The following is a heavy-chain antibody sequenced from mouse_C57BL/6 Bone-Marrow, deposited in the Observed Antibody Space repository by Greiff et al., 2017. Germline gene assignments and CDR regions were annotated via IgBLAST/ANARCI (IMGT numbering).Heavy chain of an antibody. D-gene: IGHD3-2*02. J-gene: IGHJ3*01. CDR1: GYSFTDYN. CDR3: ARDGGQLRLRWFAY. Sequence: EVKLMESGPELVKPGASVKISCKASGYSFTDYNMNWVKQSNGKSLEWIGVINPNYGTTSYNQKFKGKATLTVDQSSSTAYMQLNSLTSEDSAVYYCARDGGQLRLRWFAYWGQGTLVTVSA. V-gene: IGHV1-39*01. CDR2: INPNYGTT.